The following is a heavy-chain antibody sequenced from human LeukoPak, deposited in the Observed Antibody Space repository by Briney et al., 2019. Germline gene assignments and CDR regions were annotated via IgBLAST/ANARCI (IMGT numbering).Heavy chain of an antibody. J-gene: IGHJ4*02. CDR3: ARDISPMIVGVMGSPFGY. CDR2: ISSSSSYI. Sequence: PGGSLRLSCAASGFTFSSCSMNWVRQAPGKGLEWVSSISSSSSYIYYADSVKGRFTISRDNAKNSLYLQMNSLRAEDTAVYYCARDISPMIVGVMGSPFGYWGQGTLVTVSS. D-gene: IGHD3-22*01. CDR1: GFTFSSCS. V-gene: IGHV3-21*01.